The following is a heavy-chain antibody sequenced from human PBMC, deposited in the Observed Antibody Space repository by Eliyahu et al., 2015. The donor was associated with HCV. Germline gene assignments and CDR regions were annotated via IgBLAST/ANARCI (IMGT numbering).Heavy chain of an antibody. J-gene: IGHJ4*02. D-gene: IGHD2-21*02. CDR1: GFXFSNFX. V-gene: IGHV3-23*01. Sequence: EVQLLESGGALGQTGGSLRLSXAASGFXFSNFXXSWVRQAPGKGLEWVSAVGRRGDSXSYSDSVQGRFIISRDNSKNMVYLQMNSLRPEDTAIYYCAKKADCGGDCYSEDHFFDSWGQGIPRHRLL. CDR2: VGRRGDSX. CDR3: AKKADCGGDCYSEDHFFDS.